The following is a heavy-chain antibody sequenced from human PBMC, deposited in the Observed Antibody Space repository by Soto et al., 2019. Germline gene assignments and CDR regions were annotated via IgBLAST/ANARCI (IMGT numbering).Heavy chain of an antibody. D-gene: IGHD6-13*01. J-gene: IGHJ6*02. CDR2: ISYDGSNK. V-gene: IGHV3-30*18. Sequence: GSLRLSCAASGFTFSSYGMHWVRQAPGKGLEWVAVISYDGSNKYYADSVKGRFTISRDNSKNTLYLQMNSLRAEDTAVYYCAKAPGEAAAGTSYDRYYYYYGMDVWGQGTTVTVSS. CDR3: AKAPGEAAAGTSYDRYYYYYGMDV. CDR1: GFTFSSYG.